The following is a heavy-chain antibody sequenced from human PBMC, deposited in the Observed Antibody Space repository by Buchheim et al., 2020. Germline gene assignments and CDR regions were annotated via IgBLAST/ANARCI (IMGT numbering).Heavy chain of an antibody. CDR2: ISSSSSTI. CDR1: GFTFSSYS. Sequence: EVQLVESGGGLVQPGGSLRLSCAASGFTFSSYSMNWVRQAPGKGLEWVSYISSSSSTIYYADSVKGRFTISRDNAKNSLYLKMNSLRAEDTAVYYCARVGDCSGGSCYSRYFDYWGQGTL. J-gene: IGHJ4*02. D-gene: IGHD2-15*01. CDR3: ARVGDCSGGSCYSRYFDY. V-gene: IGHV3-48*01.